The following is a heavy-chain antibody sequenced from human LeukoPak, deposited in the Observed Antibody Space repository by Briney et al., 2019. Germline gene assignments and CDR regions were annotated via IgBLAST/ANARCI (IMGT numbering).Heavy chain of an antibody. J-gene: IGHJ4*02. Sequence: PSETLSLTCAVYGGSFSGYYWTWIRQPPGKGLEWIGEINHSGSTNYNPSLKSRVTISVNTSKNQFSLKLSSVTAADTAVYYCARPGYCSGGSCYGFDYWGQGTLVTVSS. CDR1: GGSFSGYY. V-gene: IGHV4-34*01. D-gene: IGHD2-15*01. CDR2: INHSGST. CDR3: ARPGYCSGGSCYGFDY.